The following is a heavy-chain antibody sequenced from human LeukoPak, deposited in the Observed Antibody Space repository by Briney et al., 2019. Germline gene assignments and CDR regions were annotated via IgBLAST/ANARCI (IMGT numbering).Heavy chain of an antibody. J-gene: IGHJ4*02. V-gene: IGHV3-30*02. CDR3: AKAEALQYFDWLLSPLFDY. CDR2: IRYDGSNK. D-gene: IGHD3-9*01. CDR1: GFTFSNYW. Sequence: GGSLRLSCAASGFTFSNYWMHWVRQAPGKGLEWVAFIRYDGSNKYYADSVKGRFTISRDNSKNTLYLQMNSLRAEDTAVYYCAKAEALQYFDWLLSPLFDYWGQGTLVTVSS.